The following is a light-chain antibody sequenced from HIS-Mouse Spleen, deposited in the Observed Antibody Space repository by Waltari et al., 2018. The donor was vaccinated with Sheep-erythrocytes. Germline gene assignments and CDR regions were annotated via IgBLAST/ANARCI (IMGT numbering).Light chain of an antibody. V-gene: IGKV1-9*01. CDR2: AAS. CDR1: QGISSY. Sequence: DIQLTQSPSFLSASVGDRVTITCRASQGISSYLAWYQQKPGKAPKRLIYAASSLQSGVPSRFSGSGSGTEFTLTISSLQPEDFATYYCLQHNSYPFTFGPGTKVDIK. J-gene: IGKJ3*01. CDR3: LQHNSYPFT.